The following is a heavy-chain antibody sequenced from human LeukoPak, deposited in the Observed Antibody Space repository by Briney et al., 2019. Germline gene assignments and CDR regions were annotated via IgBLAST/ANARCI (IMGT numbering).Heavy chain of an antibody. V-gene: IGHV3-30*18. CDR1: GFTFRSYG. Sequence: GGSLRLSCAASGFTFRSYGMHWVRQAPGKGLEWAALISYDGSYKYYADSVKGRFTISRDNSKNTLYLQMNSLRAEDTAVYYCAKDHGDSSGYHYMDYWGQGTLVTVSS. J-gene: IGHJ4*02. CDR2: ISYDGSYK. CDR3: AKDHGDSSGYHYMDY. D-gene: IGHD3-22*01.